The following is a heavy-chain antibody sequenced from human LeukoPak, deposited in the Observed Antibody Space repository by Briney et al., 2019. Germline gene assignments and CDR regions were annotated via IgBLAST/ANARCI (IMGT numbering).Heavy chain of an antibody. CDR2: IKPSSGGT. CDR3: ARKSAGFVTA. Sequence: ASVKVSCKASRYTFTCDQIYWLRQAPGQGLEWVGWIKPSSGGTLYEQKFQGRVTMTRHKSISSAYMELSSLRSDDTVVYYCARKSAGFVTAWGQGTLVTVSS. CDR1: RYTFTCDQ. J-gene: IGHJ5*02. D-gene: IGHD2-21*01. V-gene: IGHV1-2*02.